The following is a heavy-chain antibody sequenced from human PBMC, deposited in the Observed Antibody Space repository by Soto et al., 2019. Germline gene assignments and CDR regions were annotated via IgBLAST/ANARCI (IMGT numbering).Heavy chain of an antibody. Sequence: HPGGSLRLSCAASGFTFSSYSMNWVRQAPGKGLEWVSYISSSSSTIYYADSVMGRFTISRDNSKNTVYLQMNSLRAEDTAVYYCAKIESRFFYDSTGYYPFDYWGQGTLVTVSS. CDR2: ISSSSSTI. CDR1: GFTFSSYS. J-gene: IGHJ4*02. D-gene: IGHD3-22*01. V-gene: IGHV3-48*01. CDR3: AKIESRFFYDSTGYYPFDY.